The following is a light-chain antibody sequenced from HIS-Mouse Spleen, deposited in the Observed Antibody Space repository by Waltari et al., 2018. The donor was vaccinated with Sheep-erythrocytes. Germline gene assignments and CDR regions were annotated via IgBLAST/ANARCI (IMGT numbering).Light chain of an antibody. CDR3: QQRSNWPPLT. J-gene: IGKJ4*01. Sequence: EIVLTQSPATLSLSPGERATLSCSASQSVSSYLAWYQQKPGQAPRLLIYDASNRATGIPARFSGSGSGTDLTLTISSLEPEDFAVYYCQQRSNWPPLTFGGGTKVEIK. V-gene: IGKV3-11*01. CDR1: QSVSSY. CDR2: DAS.